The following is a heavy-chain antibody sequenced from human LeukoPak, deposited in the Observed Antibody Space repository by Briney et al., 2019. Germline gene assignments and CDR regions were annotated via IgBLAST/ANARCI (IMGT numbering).Heavy chain of an antibody. Sequence: GGSLRLSCAAPGFTFSSYAMSWVRQAPGKGLDWVSAISGSGVSPDYADSVKGRFTISRDNSKNTLYLQMNSLRAEDTAVYYCAKGELFGYCSSTSCYADPRCFDYWGQGTLVTVSS. J-gene: IGHJ4*02. D-gene: IGHD2-2*03. CDR1: GFTFSSYA. CDR2: ISGSGVSP. CDR3: AKGELFGYCSSTSCYADPRCFDY. V-gene: IGHV3-23*01.